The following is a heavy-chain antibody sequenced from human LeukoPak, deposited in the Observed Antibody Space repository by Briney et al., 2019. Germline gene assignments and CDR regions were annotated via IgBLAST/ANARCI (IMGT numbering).Heavy chain of an antibody. CDR3: AKEVRYGDFFDY. CDR1: GFTFSSYA. J-gene: IGHJ4*02. Sequence: GGSLRLSCAASGFTFSSYAMHWVRQAPGKGLEWVAVISYDGSNKYYADSVKSRFTISRDNSKNTLYLQMNSLRAEDTAVYYCAKEVRYGDFFDYWGQGTLVTVSS. D-gene: IGHD4-17*01. V-gene: IGHV3-30-3*01. CDR2: ISYDGSNK.